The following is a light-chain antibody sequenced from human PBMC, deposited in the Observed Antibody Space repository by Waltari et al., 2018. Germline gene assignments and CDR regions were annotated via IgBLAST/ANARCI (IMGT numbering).Light chain of an antibody. CDR1: QSGSNN. J-gene: IGKJ2*01. CDR2: AAS. Sequence: ETVMIQSPATLAVSPGERATPSCRASQSGSNNVAWFQQTLGQAPRLLIYAASSRSTNIPGRFGGSGSGTDFTLTISSLQAEDFAVYYCQQYNEWPYTFGQGTVLEI. CDR3: QQYNEWPYT. V-gene: IGKV3-15*01.